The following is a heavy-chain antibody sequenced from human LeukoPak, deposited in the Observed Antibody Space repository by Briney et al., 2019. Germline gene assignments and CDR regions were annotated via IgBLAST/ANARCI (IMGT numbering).Heavy chain of an antibody. CDR1: GYSLTIYY. J-gene: IGHJ6*02. D-gene: IGHD2-8*01. V-gene: IGHV1-46*01. Sequence: ASVKVSCKASGYSLTIYYMHWVRQAPGQGLERMAIINPSGGSTNYAQKFQGRVTMTRDTPTNTVYMELSSLRTEDTAVYYCASVYLYGMDVWGQGTTVTVSS. CDR2: INPSGGST. CDR3: ASVYLYGMDV.